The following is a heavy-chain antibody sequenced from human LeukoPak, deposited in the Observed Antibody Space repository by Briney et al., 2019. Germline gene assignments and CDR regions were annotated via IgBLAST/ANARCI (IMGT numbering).Heavy chain of an antibody. CDR1: GFTFSSYW. V-gene: IGHV3-7*01. Sequence: GGSLRLSCAASGFTFSSYWMSWVRQAPGKGLEWVANIKQDGSEKYYVDSVKGRFTISRDNAKNSLYLQMNSLRAEDTAVYHCAREGEDIVVDYWGQGTLVTVSS. J-gene: IGHJ4*02. CDR3: AREGEDIVVDY. D-gene: IGHD2-15*01. CDR2: IKQDGSEK.